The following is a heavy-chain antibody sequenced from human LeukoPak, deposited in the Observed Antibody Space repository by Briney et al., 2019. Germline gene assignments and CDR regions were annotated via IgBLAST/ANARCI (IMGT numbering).Heavy chain of an antibody. Sequence: PSETLSLTCTVSGGSISSSSYYWGWIRQPPGKGLEWIGSIFYSGSTYYNPSLESRVTISVDTSKNQFSLKLTPVTAADTAVYYCARLVLDVWGSYRFDPWGQGTLVTVSS. CDR2: IFYSGST. D-gene: IGHD3-16*02. CDR1: GGSISSSSYY. V-gene: IGHV4-39*01. J-gene: IGHJ5*02. CDR3: ARLVLDVWGSYRFDP.